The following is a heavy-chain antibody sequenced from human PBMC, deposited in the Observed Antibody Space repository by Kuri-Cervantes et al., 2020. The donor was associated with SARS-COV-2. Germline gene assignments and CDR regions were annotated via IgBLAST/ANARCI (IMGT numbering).Heavy chain of an antibody. CDR2: INPSGGST. D-gene: IGHD4-17*01. CDR3: ARDAGSCAVTTICDWYFDL. J-gene: IGHJ2*01. CDR1: GYTFTSYY. V-gene: IGHV1-46*01. Sequence: ASVKVSCKASGYTFTSYYMHWVRQAPGQGLEWMGIINPSGGSTSYAQKFQDRVTMTRDTSTSTVYMELSSLRSEDTAVYYCARDAGSCAVTTICDWYFDLWGRGTLVTVSS.